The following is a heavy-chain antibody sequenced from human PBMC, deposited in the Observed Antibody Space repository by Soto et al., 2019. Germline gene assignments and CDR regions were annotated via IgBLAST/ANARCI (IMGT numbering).Heavy chain of an antibody. CDR2: IYYSGST. V-gene: IGHV4-59*08. CDR1: GASTRKNY. D-gene: IGHD4-17*01. J-gene: IGHJ4*02. CDR3: ARHWDSNNGNYDPFDY. Sequence: SETPSLPRTVSGASTRKNYLSWIRQAPGKGLEWIGYIYYSGSTSYNPSLKSRVTMSVDTSDSQFSLKLSSVTAADTAVYYCARHWDSNNGNYDPFDYWGQGTLVTVSS.